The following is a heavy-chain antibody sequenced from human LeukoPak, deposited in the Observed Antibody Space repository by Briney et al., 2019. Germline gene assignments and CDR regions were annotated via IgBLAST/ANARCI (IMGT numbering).Heavy chain of an antibody. CDR2: IYTSGST. V-gene: IGHV4-4*09. Sequence: SETLSLTCTVSGGSISSYYWSWIRQPPGKGLEWIGYIYTSGSTNYNPSLKSRVTISVDTSKSQFSLKLSSVTAADTAVYYCARHAATSYYYDSSGPIEADYWGQGTLVTVSS. CDR1: GGSISSYY. CDR3: ARHAATSYYYDSSGPIEADY. D-gene: IGHD3-22*01. J-gene: IGHJ4*02.